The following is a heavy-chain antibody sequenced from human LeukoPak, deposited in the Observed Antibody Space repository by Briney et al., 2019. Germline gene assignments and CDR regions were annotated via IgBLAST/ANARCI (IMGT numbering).Heavy chain of an antibody. CDR1: GFTFSSYT. Sequence: GGSLRLSCAASGFTFSSYTMSWVRQAPGKGLEWVSAIGGRTYYADSVKGRFTISRDNSKNTLYLQMNSLRAEDTAVYYCARDYSSSWYYFDYWGQGTLVTVSS. V-gene: IGHV3-23*01. CDR2: IGGRT. CDR3: ARDYSSSWYYFDY. D-gene: IGHD6-13*01. J-gene: IGHJ4*02.